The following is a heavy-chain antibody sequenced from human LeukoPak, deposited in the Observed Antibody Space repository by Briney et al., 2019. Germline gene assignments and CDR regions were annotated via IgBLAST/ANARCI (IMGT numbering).Heavy chain of an antibody. CDR3: ARDAAGGYSYGETDY. CDR2: ISGSGGST. Sequence: PGGSLRLSCAASGFTFSSYAMSWVRQAPGKGLEWVSAISGSGGSTYYADSVKGRFTISRDNSKNTLYLQMNSLRAEDTAVYYCARDAAGGYSYGETDYWGQGTLVTVSS. J-gene: IGHJ4*02. V-gene: IGHV3-23*01. D-gene: IGHD5-18*01. CDR1: GFTFSSYA.